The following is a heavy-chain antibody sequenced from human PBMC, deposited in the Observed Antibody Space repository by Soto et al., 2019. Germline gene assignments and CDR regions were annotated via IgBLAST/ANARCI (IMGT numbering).Heavy chain of an antibody. J-gene: IGHJ4*02. CDR1: GFTFSSYS. CDR2: ISSSSSYI. CDR3: ARGPSRSGSSFRAGNYYFDY. D-gene: IGHD3-10*01. V-gene: IGHV3-21*01. Sequence: PGGSLRLSCAASGFTFSSYSMNWVRQAPGKGLEWVSSISSSSSYIYYADSVKGRFTISRDNAKNSLYLQMNSLRAEDTAVYYCARGPSRSGSSFRAGNYYFDYWGQGTLVTVSS.